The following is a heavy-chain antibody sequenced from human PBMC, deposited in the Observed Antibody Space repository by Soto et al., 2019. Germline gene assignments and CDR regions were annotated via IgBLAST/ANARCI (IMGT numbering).Heavy chain of an antibody. CDR1: GGSISSYY. D-gene: IGHD2-8*01. CDR2: IYYSGST. CDR3: ARAVGEVVLMVYAMFLDP. J-gene: IGHJ5*02. Sequence: SETLSLTCTVSGGSISSYYWSWIRQPPGKGLEWIGYIYYSGSTNYNPSLKSRVTISVDTSKNQFSLKLSSVTAADTAVYYCARAVGEVVLMVYAMFLDPWGQGTMVTVYS. V-gene: IGHV4-59*01.